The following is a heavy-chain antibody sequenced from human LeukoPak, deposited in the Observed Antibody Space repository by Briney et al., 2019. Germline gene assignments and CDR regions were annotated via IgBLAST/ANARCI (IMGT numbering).Heavy chain of an antibody. D-gene: IGHD6-19*01. Sequence: GGSLRLSCAASGFTFSSYEMNWVRQAPGKGLEWVSYISSSGSTIYYADFVKGRFTISRDNAKNSLYLQMNSLRAEDTAVYYCARDLWHSSGVFDYWGQGTLVTVSS. CDR2: ISSSGSTI. CDR1: GFTFSSYE. J-gene: IGHJ4*02. CDR3: ARDLWHSSGVFDY. V-gene: IGHV3-48*03.